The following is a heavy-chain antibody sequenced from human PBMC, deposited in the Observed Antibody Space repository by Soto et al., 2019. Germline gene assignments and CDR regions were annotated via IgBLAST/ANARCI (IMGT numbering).Heavy chain of an antibody. D-gene: IGHD6-19*01. V-gene: IGHV5-51*01. CDR1: GYSFTSYW. Sequence: GESLKISCKGSGYSFTSYWIGWVRQMPGKGLEWMGIIYPGDSDTRYSPSFQGQVTISADKSISTAYLQWSSLKASDTAMYYCARGPHSSPHSTYNWFDPWGQGTLVTVS. CDR2: IYPGDSDT. CDR3: ARGPHSSPHSTYNWFDP. J-gene: IGHJ5*02.